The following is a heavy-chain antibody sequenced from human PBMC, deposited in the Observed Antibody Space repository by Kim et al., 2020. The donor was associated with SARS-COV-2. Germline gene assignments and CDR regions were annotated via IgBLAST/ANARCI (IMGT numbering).Heavy chain of an antibody. J-gene: IGHJ5*02. V-gene: IGHV3-74*01. CDR3: ARSDWFDP. CDR2: IKGDGSTI. CDR1: GFNFSSSW. Sequence: GGSLRLSCAASGFNFSSSWMHWVRQAPGKGLVWVSRIKGDGSTIYYADSVKGRFTTSRDNAKNTLYLQMNSLRADDTAVYYCARSDWFDPWGQGTLVTVSS.